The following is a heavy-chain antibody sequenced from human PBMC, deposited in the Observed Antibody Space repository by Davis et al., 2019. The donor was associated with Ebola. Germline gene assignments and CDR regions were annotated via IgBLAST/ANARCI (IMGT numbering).Heavy chain of an antibody. CDR1: GFTFSSYG. Sequence: GESLKISCAASGFTFSSYGMHWVRQAPGKGLEWVAVISYDGSNKYYADSVKGRFTISRDNSKNTLYLQMNSLRAEDTAVYYCAKSEWELPKGIKFDYWGQGTLVTVSS. D-gene: IGHD1-26*01. CDR2: ISYDGSNK. V-gene: IGHV3-30*18. CDR3: AKSEWELPKGIKFDY. J-gene: IGHJ4*02.